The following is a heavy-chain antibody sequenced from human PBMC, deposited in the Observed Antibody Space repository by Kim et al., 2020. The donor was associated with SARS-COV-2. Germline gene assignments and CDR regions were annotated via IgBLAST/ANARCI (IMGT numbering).Heavy chain of an antibody. V-gene: IGHV3-74*01. D-gene: IGHD1-26*01. J-gene: IGHJ4*02. CDR1: GFTFSSYW. CDR2: INSDGGTT. CDR3: ASRRYTGTYYYFDY. Sequence: GGSLRLSCAASGFTFSSYWMHWVRQAPGKGLVWVSRINSDGGTTRYADSVKGRFTISRDNAKSTLYLQMNRLRAEDTAVYYCASRRYTGTYYYFDYWGQGTLVTVSS.